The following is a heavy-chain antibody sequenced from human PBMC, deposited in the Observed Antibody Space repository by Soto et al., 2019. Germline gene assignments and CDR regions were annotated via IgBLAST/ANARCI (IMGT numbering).Heavy chain of an antibody. Sequence: GGSLRLSCAASGFTFSTYAMSWVRQAPGKGLEWVSTISGSGGSTYYADSVKGRFTISRDNSKNTLFLQMNSVRAEDTALYYCARHNGQQLDPFDNWGQGTLVTVSS. J-gene: IGHJ4*02. CDR2: ISGSGGST. V-gene: IGHV3-23*01. CDR3: ARHNGQQLDPFDN. D-gene: IGHD6-13*01. CDR1: GFTFSTYA.